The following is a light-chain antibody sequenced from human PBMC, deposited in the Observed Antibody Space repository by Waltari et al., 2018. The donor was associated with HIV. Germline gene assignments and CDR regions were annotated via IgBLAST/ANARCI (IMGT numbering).Light chain of an antibody. CDR2: YDS. J-gene: IGLJ1*01. CDR1: NTGSKS. Sequence: SYVLTQPPSVSVAPGKTARISCEGDNTGSKSVHWYQQKPGQAPVVVMYYDSDRHSGIPERFSGSKSGNTATLTISRVEAGDEADYYCQVWDRGSDHYVFGTGTKVTVV. V-gene: IGLV3-21*04. CDR3: QVWDRGSDHYV.